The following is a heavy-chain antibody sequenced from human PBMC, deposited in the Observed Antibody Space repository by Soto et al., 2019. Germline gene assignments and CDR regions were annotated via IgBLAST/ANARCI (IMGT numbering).Heavy chain of an antibody. J-gene: IGHJ6*02. CDR1: GYTFTSYD. V-gene: IGHV1-8*01. CDR2: MNPNSGNT. D-gene: IGHD3-22*01. Sequence: GASVKVSCKASGYTFTSYDINWVRQATGQGFEYLGWMNPNSGNTGYVKKFQGRVTMTRDTSMSTAHMELSSLRSEDTAVYYCARALYYYDSSGRASYGMDVWGQGTTVTVSS. CDR3: ARALYYYDSSGRASYGMDV.